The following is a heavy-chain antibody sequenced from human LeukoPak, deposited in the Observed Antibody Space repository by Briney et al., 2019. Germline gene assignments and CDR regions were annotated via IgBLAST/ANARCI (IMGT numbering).Heavy chain of an antibody. D-gene: IGHD2-2*01. CDR3: ARGRYQRYGMDV. CDR1: GFTFSSYG. J-gene: IGHJ6*02. Sequence: PGRSLRLSCEASGFTFSSYGIHWVRQAPGKGLEWVAVIWYDGGNKYYADSVKGRFTISRDNSKSTLYLQMNSLRAEDTAVYYCARGRYQRYGMDVWGQGTTVTVSS. V-gene: IGHV3-33*01. CDR2: IWYDGGNK.